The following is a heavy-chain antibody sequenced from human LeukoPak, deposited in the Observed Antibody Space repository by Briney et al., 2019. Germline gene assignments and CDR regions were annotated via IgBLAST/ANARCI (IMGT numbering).Heavy chain of an antibody. CDR2: TLPSGTT. J-gene: IGHJ4*02. CDR3: ARVGGYSSGWLRSPFDY. CDR1: GGSPGGLY. V-gene: IGHV4-34*12. Sequence: PETLSLTCAVYGGSPGGLYCSWIRPPAGKGRGWNGETLPSGTTNYNPSRKSRVTISVDTSKHEFSLRLSSVTAADTAVYYCARVGGYSSGWLRSPFDYWGQGTLVTVSS. D-gene: IGHD6-19*01.